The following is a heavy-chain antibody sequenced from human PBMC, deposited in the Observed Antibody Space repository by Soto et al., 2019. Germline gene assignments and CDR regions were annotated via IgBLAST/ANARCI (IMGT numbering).Heavy chain of an antibody. D-gene: IGHD3-3*01. Sequence: QLQLQESGPGLVKPSETLSLTCTVSGGSISSSSYYWGWIRQPPGKGLEWIGSIYYSGSTYYNPSLKSRVTISVDTPKNQFSLKLSSVTAADTAVYYCARAAGYDFWSGYYPPSYYGMDVWGQGTTVTVSS. CDR3: ARAAGYDFWSGYYPPSYYGMDV. V-gene: IGHV4-39*01. CDR2: IYYSGST. CDR1: GGSISSSSYY. J-gene: IGHJ6*02.